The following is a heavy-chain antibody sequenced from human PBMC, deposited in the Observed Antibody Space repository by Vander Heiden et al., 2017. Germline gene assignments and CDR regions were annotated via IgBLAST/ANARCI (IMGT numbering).Heavy chain of an antibody. CDR1: GFTFSSYA. D-gene: IGHD1-26*01. V-gene: IGHV3-23*01. J-gene: IGHJ4*02. CDR2: IRGSGGST. Sequence: TASGFTFSSYAMSWVRQAPGKGLEWVSAIRGSGGSTYYADSVKGRFTISRDNSKNTLYLQMNSLRAEDTAVYYCAKESKWELQVPYYFDYWGQGTLVTVSS. CDR3: AKESKWELQVPYYFDY.